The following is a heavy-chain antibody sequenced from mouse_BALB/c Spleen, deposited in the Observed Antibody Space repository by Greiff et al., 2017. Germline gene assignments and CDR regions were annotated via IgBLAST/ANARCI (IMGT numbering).Heavy chain of an antibody. Sequence: QVQLQQPGAELVKPGASVKLSCKASGYTFTSYYMYWVKQRPGQGLEWIGGINPSNGGTNFNEKFKSKATLTVDKSSSTAYMQLSSLTSEDSAVYYCTRRGVVGAMDYWGQGTSVTVSS. V-gene: IGHV1S81*02. J-gene: IGHJ4*01. D-gene: IGHD1-1*01. CDR1: GYTFTSYY. CDR2: INPSNGGT. CDR3: TRRGVVGAMDY.